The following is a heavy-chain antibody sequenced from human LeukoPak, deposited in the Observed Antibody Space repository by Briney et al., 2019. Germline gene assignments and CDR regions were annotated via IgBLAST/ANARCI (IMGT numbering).Heavy chain of an antibody. J-gene: IGHJ4*02. CDR2: INHSGST. CDR3: ARVVMGSVVAANFDY. CDR1: GGSFSGYY. D-gene: IGHD2-15*01. V-gene: IGHV4-34*01. Sequence: PSETLSLTCAVYGGSFSGYYWSWICQPPGKGLEWIGEINHSGSTNYNPSLKSRVTISVDTSKNQFSLKLSSVTAADTAVYYCARVVMGSVVAANFDYWGQGTLVTVSS.